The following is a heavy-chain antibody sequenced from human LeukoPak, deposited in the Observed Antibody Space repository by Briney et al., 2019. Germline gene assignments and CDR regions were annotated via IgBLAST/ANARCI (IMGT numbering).Heavy chain of an antibody. D-gene: IGHD3-10*01. CDR1: GFTFSDYY. Sequence: GGSLRLSCAASGFTFSDYYMSWIRQAPGKGLEGVSYISSSCSTIYYADSVKGRFTISRDNAKNSLYLQMNSLRAEDTAVYYCASSYYGSGNFDYWGQGTLVTVSS. V-gene: IGHV3-11*01. CDR2: ISSSCSTI. CDR3: ASSYYGSGNFDY. J-gene: IGHJ4*02.